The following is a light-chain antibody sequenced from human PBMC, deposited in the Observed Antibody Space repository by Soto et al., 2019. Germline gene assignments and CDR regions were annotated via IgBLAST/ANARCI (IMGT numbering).Light chain of an antibody. CDR3: QQALYWPT. CDR2: YTS. Sequence: EAVLTQSPATLSLSPGERATLSCRASQSVDNYVAWYQQKPGQAPRLLIYYTSNRAAGIPARFMGSGSGTDFTLTISSLEPEDFAVYYCQQALYWPTFGRGTTVEI. CDR1: QSVDNY. V-gene: IGKV3-11*01. J-gene: IGKJ1*01.